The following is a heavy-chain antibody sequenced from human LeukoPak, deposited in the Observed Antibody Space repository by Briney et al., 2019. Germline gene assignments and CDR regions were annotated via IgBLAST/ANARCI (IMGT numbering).Heavy chain of an antibody. D-gene: IGHD3-3*01. CDR2: IRSKTNNYAT. J-gene: IGHJ4*02. CDR3: TRDFWGGYYMG. Sequence: GGSLRLSCAASGFTFSGSVLHWVRQASGKGLEWIGRIRSKTNNYATVYTASVEGRFNISRDDSKNTAYLQMSSLKTEDTAVYYCTRDFWGGYYMGWGQGTLVTVSS. V-gene: IGHV3-73*01. CDR1: GFTFSGSV.